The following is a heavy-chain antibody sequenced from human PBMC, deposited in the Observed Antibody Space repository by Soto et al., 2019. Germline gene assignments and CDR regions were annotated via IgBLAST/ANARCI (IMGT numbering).Heavy chain of an antibody. CDR3: ARANRRAALGWFDP. Sequence: SETLSLTCTVSGGSISSGDYYWSWIRQPPGKGLEWIGYIYYSGSTYYNPSLKSRVTISVDTSKNQFSLKLSSVTAADTAVYYCARANRRAALGWFDPWGQGTLVIVSS. D-gene: IGHD6-6*01. CDR2: IYYSGST. CDR1: GGSISSGDYY. V-gene: IGHV4-30-4*01. J-gene: IGHJ5*02.